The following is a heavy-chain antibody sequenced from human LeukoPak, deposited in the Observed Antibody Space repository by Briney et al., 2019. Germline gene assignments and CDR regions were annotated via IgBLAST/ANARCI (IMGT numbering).Heavy chain of an antibody. D-gene: IGHD2-2*01. CDR2: INPNSGGT. CDR3: ARGKGGPGYQLLLRY. Sequence: ASVKVSCKASGYTFTGYYMHWVRQAPGQGLEWMGWINPNSGGTSYAQKFQGRVTMTRDTSTSTVYMELSSLRSEDTAVYYCARGKGGPGYQLLLRYWGQGTLVTVSS. CDR1: GYTFTGYY. J-gene: IGHJ4*02. V-gene: IGHV1-2*02.